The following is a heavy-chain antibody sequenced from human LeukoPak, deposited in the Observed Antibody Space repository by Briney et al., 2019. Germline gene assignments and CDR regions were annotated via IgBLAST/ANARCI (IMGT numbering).Heavy chain of an antibody. V-gene: IGHV3-23*01. J-gene: IGHJ4*02. Sequence: PGGSLRLSCGASGFTFSNYAISGVRQAPGKGLEWVSGITNGGGNTNYADSVKVRFTISRDNAKNTLYLQMDSLRAEDTAIYYCAKGATSAYFSPLDSWGQGTLVTVSS. CDR1: GFTFSNYA. D-gene: IGHD3-22*01. CDR2: ITNGGGNT. CDR3: AKGATSAYFSPLDS.